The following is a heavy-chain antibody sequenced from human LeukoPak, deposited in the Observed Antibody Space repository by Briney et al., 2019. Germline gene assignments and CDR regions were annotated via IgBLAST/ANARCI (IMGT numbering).Heavy chain of an antibody. CDR2: ISISSSYI. J-gene: IGHJ3*02. CDR3: ARARLLWFGELLGAFDI. Sequence: GGSLRLSCGASGFTFSSYSMNWVRQAPGKGWEWVSSISISSSYIYYADSVKGRFTISRDNPKNSLYLQMNSLRAEDTAVYYCARARLLWFGELLGAFDIWGQGTMVTVSS. CDR1: GFTFSSYS. D-gene: IGHD3-10*01. V-gene: IGHV3-21*01.